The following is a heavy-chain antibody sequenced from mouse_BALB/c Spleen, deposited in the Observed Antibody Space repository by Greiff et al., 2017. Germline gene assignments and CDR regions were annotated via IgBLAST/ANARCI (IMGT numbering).Heavy chain of an antibody. CDR3: ARSTVVDNYYAMDY. J-gene: IGHJ4*01. D-gene: IGHD1-1*01. CDR1: GYAFTNYL. V-gene: IGHV1-54*01. Sequence: QVQLKQSGAELVRPGTSVKVSCKASGYAFTNYLIEWVKQRPGQGLEWIGVINPGSGGTNYNEKFKGKATLTADKSSSTAYMQLSSLTSDDSAVYFCARSTVVDNYYAMDYWGQGTSVTVSS. CDR2: INPGSGGT.